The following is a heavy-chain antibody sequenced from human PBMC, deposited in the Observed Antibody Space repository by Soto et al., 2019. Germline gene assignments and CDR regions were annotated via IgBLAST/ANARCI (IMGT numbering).Heavy chain of an antibody. CDR2: IYHSGST. V-gene: IGHV4-30-2*01. Sequence: PLSLTCAVSGGSISSGGYSWSWIRQPPGKGLEWIGYIYHSGSTYYNPSLKSRVTISVDRSKNHFSLKLISVTTADTAVYFCAREGNLGRWIQPLDSWGQGTLVTVSS. CDR3: AREGNLGRWIQPLDS. D-gene: IGHD2-2*03. J-gene: IGHJ4*02. CDR1: GGSISSGGYS.